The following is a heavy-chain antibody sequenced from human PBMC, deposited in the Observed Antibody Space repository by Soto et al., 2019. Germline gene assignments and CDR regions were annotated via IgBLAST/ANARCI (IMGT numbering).Heavy chain of an antibody. D-gene: IGHD7-27*01. Sequence: PWWSLRLSCSASVFTFSRYGMHWGRQAPGKGLGWVAVIWYDGSIKYYADSVKGRFTISRDNSKNTLYLQMNSLRAEDTAVYYCAREDPLGTTFSFDYWGQGTLVTVSS. J-gene: IGHJ4*02. V-gene: IGHV3-33*01. CDR1: VFTFSRYG. CDR3: AREDPLGTTFSFDY. CDR2: IWYDGSIK.